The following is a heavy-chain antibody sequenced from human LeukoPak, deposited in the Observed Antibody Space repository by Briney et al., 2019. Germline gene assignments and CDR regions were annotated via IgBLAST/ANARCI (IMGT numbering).Heavy chain of an antibody. V-gene: IGHV3-30*03. CDR1: GFTFSSYW. Sequence: GGSLRLSCAASGFTFSSYWMSWVRQAPGKGLEWVAVLSYDGSNTYYADSVKGRFTITRDNSKNTVHLQMNSLRDEDTAVYYCARAGGVLTYDAFDIWGQGTMVTVSS. D-gene: IGHD3-3*01. CDR2: LSYDGSNT. CDR3: ARAGGVLTYDAFDI. J-gene: IGHJ3*02.